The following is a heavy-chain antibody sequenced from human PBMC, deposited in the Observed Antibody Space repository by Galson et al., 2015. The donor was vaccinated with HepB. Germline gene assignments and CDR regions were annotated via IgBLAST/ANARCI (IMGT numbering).Heavy chain of an antibody. J-gene: IGHJ4*02. CDR2: TYYRSKWIN. CDR3: AREDGSNFDY. Sequence: CAISGDSVSNNIVAWNWIRQSPSRGLEWLGRTYYRSKWINDYAVSVKSRITINPDTSKNHFSLQLKSVTPEDTAMYYCAREDGSNFDYWGQGTLVTVSS. CDR1: GDSVSNNIVA. D-gene: IGHD1-26*01. V-gene: IGHV6-1*01.